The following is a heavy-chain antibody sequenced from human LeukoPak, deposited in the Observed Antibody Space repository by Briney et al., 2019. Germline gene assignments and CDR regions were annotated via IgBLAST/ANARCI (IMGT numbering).Heavy chain of an antibody. V-gene: IGHV4-61*01. Sequence: SETLSLTCTVSGGSVSGTFYWSWIRQPPGTGLEWISYIYHTGTTDSNPSLKSRVAVSLDTSKNQFSLKLSSVTAADTAVYYCARRWVYDKRAFDAWGQGTVVTVSA. CDR2: IYHTGTT. CDR1: GGSVSGTFY. CDR3: ARRWVYDKRAFDA. D-gene: IGHD3-16*01. J-gene: IGHJ3*01.